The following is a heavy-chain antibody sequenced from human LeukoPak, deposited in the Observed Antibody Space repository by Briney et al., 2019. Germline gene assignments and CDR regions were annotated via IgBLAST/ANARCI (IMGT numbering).Heavy chain of an antibody. D-gene: IGHD5-24*01. V-gene: IGHV3-74*03. Sequence: GGSLRLSCAASGFTFSIYWMYWVRQVPGKGLVWVSRINPDGTTTAYADSVKSRFTISRDNAKNTLYLQINSLRAEDTAIYYCARGTNGYNYGYLDQWSQGTLVTVYS. CDR1: GFTFSIYW. J-gene: IGHJ4*02. CDR2: INPDGTTT. CDR3: ARGTNGYNYGYLDQ.